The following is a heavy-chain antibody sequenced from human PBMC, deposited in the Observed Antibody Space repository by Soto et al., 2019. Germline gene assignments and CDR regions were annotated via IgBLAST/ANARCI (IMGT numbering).Heavy chain of an antibody. CDR3: AREGALLFCGIPDYHTTMDV. Sequence: PSETLCLPWTVSAGSIIRGAYYLSWIRLPPGKGLEWIGYIYYSGDTSYNPSLKSRVTIAIDTSKNQFSLKLSSVTAADTAFYYCAREGALLFCGIPDYHTTMDVWGQGTILTRSS. J-gene: IGHJ6*02. CDR2: IYYSGDT. V-gene: IGHV4-30-4*08. D-gene: IGHD1-20*01. CDR1: AGSIIRGAYY.